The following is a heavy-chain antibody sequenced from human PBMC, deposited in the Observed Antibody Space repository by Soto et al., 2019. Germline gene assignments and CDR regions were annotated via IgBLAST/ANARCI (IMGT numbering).Heavy chain of an antibody. Sequence: QVQLQESGPGLVKPSQTLSLTCTVSGGSISSGDYYWSWIRQPPGKGLEWIGYIYYSGSTYYNPSLKLRVTISVDTSKNQFSLKLSSVTAEDTAVYYCARAQYYYGSGSYSFDYWGQGTLVTVSS. CDR1: GGSISSGDYY. D-gene: IGHD3-10*01. J-gene: IGHJ4*02. CDR3: ARAQYYYGSGSYSFDY. V-gene: IGHV4-30-4*01. CDR2: IYYSGST.